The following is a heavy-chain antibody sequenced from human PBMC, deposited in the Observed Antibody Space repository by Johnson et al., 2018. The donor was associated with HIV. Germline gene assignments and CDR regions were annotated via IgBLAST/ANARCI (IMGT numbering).Heavy chain of an antibody. Sequence: QVQLVESGGGVVQPGGSLRLSCAASGFTFSRYGMQCVRPPPGKRMEWVAFIRYDGSNKYYAASVKGRLTIPRDNSKHTLYLQMNSLRAEDTAVYYCARRMVQGVIITSGAFDIWGQGTMVTGSS. V-gene: IGHV3-30*02. CDR2: IRYDGSNK. CDR1: GFTFSRYG. CDR3: ARRMVQGVIITSGAFDI. D-gene: IGHD3-10*01. J-gene: IGHJ3*02.